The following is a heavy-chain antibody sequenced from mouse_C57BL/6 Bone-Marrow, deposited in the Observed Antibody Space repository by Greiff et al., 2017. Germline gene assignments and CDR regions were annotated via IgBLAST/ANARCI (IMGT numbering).Heavy chain of an antibody. D-gene: IGHD1-1*01. V-gene: IGHV1-69*01. CDR2: IVPSDSYT. J-gene: IGHJ4*01. CDR3: ARDYADAMDY. Sequence: QVQLQQPGAELVMPGASVKLSCKASGYTFTSYWMHWVKQRPGQGLEWIGDIVPSDSYTNYNQKFKGKSTLTVDKSSSTAYMQIRSLTSADSAVYYCARDYADAMDYWGQGTSVTVSS. CDR1: GYTFTSYW.